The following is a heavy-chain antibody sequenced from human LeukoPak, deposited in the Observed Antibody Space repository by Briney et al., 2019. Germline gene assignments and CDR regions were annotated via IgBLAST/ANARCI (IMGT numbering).Heavy chain of an antibody. CDR1: GFTFSSYA. Sequence: GGSLRLSCAASGFTFSSYAMNWVRQAPGKGLEWVSAITGSGGRTYYADSVKGRFTISRGNSKNTLYLQMNSLRAEDTAIYYCAKEYTGTFSPFPSYFDNWGQGTLVTVSS. D-gene: IGHD1-26*01. CDR2: ITGSGGRT. J-gene: IGHJ4*02. CDR3: AKEYTGTFSPFPSYFDN. V-gene: IGHV3-23*01.